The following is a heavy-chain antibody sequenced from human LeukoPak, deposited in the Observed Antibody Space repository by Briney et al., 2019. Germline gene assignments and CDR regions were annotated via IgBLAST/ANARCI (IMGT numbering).Heavy chain of an antibody. CDR2: IIPILGIA. V-gene: IGHV1-69*04. CDR3: ASVAGQYYFDY. J-gene: IGHJ4*02. Sequence: EASVKVSCKASGDTFSSYAISWVRQAPGQGLEWMGRIIPILGIANYAQKFQGRVTITADKSTSTAYMELSSLRSEDTAVYYCASVAGQYYFDYWGQGTLVTVSS. CDR1: GDTFSSYA. D-gene: IGHD6-19*01.